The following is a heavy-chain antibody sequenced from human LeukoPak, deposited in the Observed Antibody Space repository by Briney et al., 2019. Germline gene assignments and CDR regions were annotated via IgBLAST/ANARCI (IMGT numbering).Heavy chain of an antibody. CDR1: GGSISSGGYY. CDR3: ARVVGSGSYFDY. D-gene: IGHD3-10*01. J-gene: IGHJ4*02. V-gene: IGHV4-30-2*01. Sequence: PSQTLSLTCTVSGGSISSGGYYWSWIRQPPGKGLEWIGYIYHSGSTYYNPSLKSRVTISVDRSKNQFSLKLSSVTAADTAVYYCARVVGSGSYFDYWGQGTLVTVSS. CDR2: IYHSGST.